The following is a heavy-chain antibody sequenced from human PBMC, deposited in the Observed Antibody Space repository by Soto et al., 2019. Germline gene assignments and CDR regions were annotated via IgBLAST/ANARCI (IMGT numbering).Heavy chain of an antibody. CDR1: GGTFSSYT. J-gene: IGHJ4*02. D-gene: IGHD4-4*01. V-gene: IGHV1-69*02. CDR3: ARMSNYGYYFDY. Sequence: SVKVSCKASGGTFSSYTISWVRQAPGQGLEWMGRIIPILGIANYAQKFQGRVTITADKSTSTAYMELSSLRSEDTAVYYCARMSNYGYYFDYWGQGTLVTVSS. CDR2: IIPILGIA.